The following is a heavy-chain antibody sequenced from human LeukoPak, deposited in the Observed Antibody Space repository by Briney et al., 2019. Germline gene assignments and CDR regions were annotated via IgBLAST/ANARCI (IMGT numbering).Heavy chain of an antibody. CDR3: ARGTIYFDY. D-gene: IGHD3-3*01. J-gene: IGHJ4*02. Sequence: SETLSLTCSVSGGSISSSTYYWGWIRQPPGKGLEWIGNIYNSGSTYYNPSLKSRVTISVDTSKNQFSLKLSSVTAADTAVYYCARGTIYFDYWGQGTLVTVSS. CDR2: IYNSGST. V-gene: IGHV4-39*07. CDR1: GGSISSSTYY.